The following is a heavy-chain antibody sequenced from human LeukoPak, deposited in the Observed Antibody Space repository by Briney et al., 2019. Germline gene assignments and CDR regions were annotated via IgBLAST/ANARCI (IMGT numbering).Heavy chain of an antibody. J-gene: IGHJ4*02. V-gene: IGHV1-24*01. CDR3: ARERITIFGVVPAN. D-gene: IGHD3-3*01. CDR1: GYTLTELS. Sequence: EASVKVSCKVSGYTLTELSMHWVRQAPGKGLEWMGWFDPEDGETIYAQKFQGRVTMTGDTSTDTAYMELSSLRADDTAVYYCARERITIFGVVPANCGQGTLGSVSS. CDR2: FDPEDGET.